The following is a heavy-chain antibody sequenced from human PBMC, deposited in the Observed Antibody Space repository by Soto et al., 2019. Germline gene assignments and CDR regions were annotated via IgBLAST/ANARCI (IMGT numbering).Heavy chain of an antibody. J-gene: IGHJ5*02. V-gene: IGHV1-8*02. D-gene: IGHD2-2*01. CDR3: ARIAMPARPRWYNWFDP. Sequence: GASVKVSCKTSGYTFNDYEINWVRQATGQGLEWIGWMNPNSGETGYAQRFQGRVTMTTSSSLSTAYLELSSLTSGDTAVYYCARIAMPARPRWYNWFDPWGQGTLVTVSS. CDR2: MNPNSGET. CDR1: GYTFNDYE.